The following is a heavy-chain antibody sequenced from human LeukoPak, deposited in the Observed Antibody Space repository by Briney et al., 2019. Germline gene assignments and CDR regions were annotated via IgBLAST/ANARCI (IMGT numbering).Heavy chain of an antibody. J-gene: IGHJ4*02. D-gene: IGHD3-10*01. V-gene: IGHV4-30-4*01. CDR1: GGSISSGDYY. CDR2: IYYSGST. Sequence: SETLSLTCTVSGGSISSGDYYWSWIRQPPGKGLEWIGYIYYSGSTYYNPSLKSRVTISVDTSKNQFSLKLSSVAAADTAVYYCAREAWSRGAYGSDYWGQGTLVTVSS. CDR3: AREAWSRGAYGSDY.